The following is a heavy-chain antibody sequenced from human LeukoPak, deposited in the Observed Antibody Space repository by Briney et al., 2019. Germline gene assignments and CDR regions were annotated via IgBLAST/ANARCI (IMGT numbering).Heavy chain of an antibody. CDR3: ARRCVTVTTVLDSDY. V-gene: IGHV4-34*01. D-gene: IGHD4-17*01. CDR2: INHSGST. Sequence: SETLSLTCAVYGGSFSGYYWSWIRQPPGKGLEWIGDINHSGSTNYNPSLKSRVTISVDTSKNQFSLKLSSVTAADTAVYYCARRCVTVTTVLDSDYWGQGTLVTVSS. CDR1: GGSFSGYY. J-gene: IGHJ4*02.